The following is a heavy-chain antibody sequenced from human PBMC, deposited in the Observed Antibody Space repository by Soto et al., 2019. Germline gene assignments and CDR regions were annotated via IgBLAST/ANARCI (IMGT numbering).Heavy chain of an antibody. CDR2: INHSGST. Sequence: PSATLSLTCAVYGGSFSGYYWSWIRQPPGEGLEWIGEINHSGSTNYNPSLKSRVTISVDTSKNQFSLKLSSVTAADTAVYYCARGPTFYGSGSYYGIYYYYYYMDVWGKGTTVTVS. J-gene: IGHJ6*03. V-gene: IGHV4-34*01. CDR3: ARGPTFYGSGSYYGIYYYYYYMDV. CDR1: GGSFSGYY. D-gene: IGHD3-10*01.